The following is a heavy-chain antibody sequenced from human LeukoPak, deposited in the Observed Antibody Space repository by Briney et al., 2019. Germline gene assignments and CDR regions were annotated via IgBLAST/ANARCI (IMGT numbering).Heavy chain of an antibody. V-gene: IGHV1-46*01. CDR1: GYTFTSYY. CDR3: AREGDGDYVWFDP. J-gene: IGHJ5*02. Sequence: GASVKVSCKASGYTFTSYYMHWVRQAPGQGLEWMGIINPSGGSTSYAQKLQGRVTMTRDMSTSTVYMELSSLRSEDTAVYYCAREGDGDYVWFDPWGQGTLVTVSS. CDR2: INPSGGST. D-gene: IGHD4-17*01.